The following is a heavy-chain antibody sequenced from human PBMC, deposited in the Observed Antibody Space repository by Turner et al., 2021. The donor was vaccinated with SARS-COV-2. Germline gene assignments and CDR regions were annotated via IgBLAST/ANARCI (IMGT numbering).Heavy chain of an antibody. CDR3: AQAGLEISSHFDY. D-gene: IGHD3-3*01. V-gene: IGHV3-23*01. Sequence: EVQLLESGGGLVPPGTSLRLSCAASGFTFSSYAMSWVRQAPGKGLEWVSAISGSGGSTYYAASVKGRFTISRDNSKNTLYLQMNSLRAEDTAVYYCAQAGLEISSHFDYWGQGNLVTVSS. CDR2: ISGSGGST. J-gene: IGHJ4*02. CDR1: GFTFSSYA.